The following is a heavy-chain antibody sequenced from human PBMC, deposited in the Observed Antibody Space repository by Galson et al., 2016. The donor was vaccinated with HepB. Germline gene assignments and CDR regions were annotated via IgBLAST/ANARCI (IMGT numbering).Heavy chain of an antibody. CDR1: GDNVSSHSAA. Sequence: CAISGDNVSSHSAAWYWIRQSPSRGLEWLGRTYYRSKWYNDYAVSVKSRIIVNPDTSKNQFSLQLNSVTPEDTAVYYGVERRKGAPYVMDVWGRGSTVTVSS. CDR3: VERRKGAPYVMDV. CDR2: TYYRSKWYN. J-gene: IGHJ6*04. D-gene: IGHD1-1*01. V-gene: IGHV6-1*01.